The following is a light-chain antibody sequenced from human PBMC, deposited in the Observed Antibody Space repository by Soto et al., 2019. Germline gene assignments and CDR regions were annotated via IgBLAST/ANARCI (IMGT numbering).Light chain of an antibody. J-gene: IGKJ4*01. Sequence: VVMTQSPLSLPVTLGQPASISGRSNQSLVHSDGIAYLSWFQQRPGRSPRRLIYKVSNRDSGVPARSRGVGSCSHFGLEVSRVEAGDFAVYYCQQYGNSRVLTVGGGTKVDIK. V-gene: IGKV2-30*02. CDR3: QQYGNSRVLT. CDR1: QSLVHSDGIAY. CDR2: KVS.